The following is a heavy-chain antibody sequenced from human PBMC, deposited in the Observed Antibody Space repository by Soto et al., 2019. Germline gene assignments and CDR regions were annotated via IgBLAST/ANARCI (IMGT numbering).Heavy chain of an antibody. CDR3: AKERAGTTFFILDY. Sequence: GGSLRLSCAASGFTFSSYGMHWVRQAPGKGLEWVAVISYDGSNKYYADSVKGRFTISRDNSKNTLYLQMNSLRAEDTAVYYCAKERAGTTFFILDYWGQGTLVTVSS. CDR2: ISYDGSNK. J-gene: IGHJ4*02. V-gene: IGHV3-30*18. CDR1: GFTFSSYG. D-gene: IGHD1-7*01.